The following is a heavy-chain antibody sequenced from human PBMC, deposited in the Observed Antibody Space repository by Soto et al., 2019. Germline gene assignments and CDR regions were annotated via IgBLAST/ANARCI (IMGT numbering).Heavy chain of an antibody. CDR1: GFTVSNNY. CDR2: IYSGGST. CDR3: ATYTSLDY. V-gene: IGHV3-53*02. D-gene: IGHD2-2*02. J-gene: IGHJ4*02. Sequence: EVQLVETGGGLIQPGGSLRLSCAASGFTVSNNYMSWVRQAPGKGLEWVSLIYSGGSTFYADSVKGRFTISRDNSKNTLFLQMNSLRAEDTAVYFCATYTSLDYWGQGTLVIISS.